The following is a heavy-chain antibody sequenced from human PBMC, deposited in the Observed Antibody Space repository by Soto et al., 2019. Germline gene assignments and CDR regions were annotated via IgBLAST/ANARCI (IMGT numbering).Heavy chain of an antibody. J-gene: IGHJ6*02. CDR1: GGSISSGGYY. CDR3: ARDWAWGSGSYYNYYGMDV. V-gene: IGHV4-31*03. D-gene: IGHD3-10*01. CDR2: IYYSGST. Sequence: SETLSLTCTVSGGSISSGGYYWSWIRQHPGKGLEWIGYIYYSGSTYYNPSLKSRVTISVDTSKNQFSLKLSSVTAADTAVYYCARDWAWGSGSYYNYYGMDVWGQGTTVTVSS.